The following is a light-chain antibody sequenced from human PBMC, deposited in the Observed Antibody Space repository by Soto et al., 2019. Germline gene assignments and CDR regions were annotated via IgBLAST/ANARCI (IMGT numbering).Light chain of an antibody. J-gene: IGKJ5*01. CDR1: QNVLSN. Sequence: EIVMTPSPATLSVSPGERATPSCRASQNVLSNLAWYQQKPGQAPRLLIYGASTRATGLPARFSGSGSGTQFTLTISSLQSEDFAVYYCQQYNNWPITFGQGTRLEIK. V-gene: IGKV3-15*01. CDR2: GAS. CDR3: QQYNNWPIT.